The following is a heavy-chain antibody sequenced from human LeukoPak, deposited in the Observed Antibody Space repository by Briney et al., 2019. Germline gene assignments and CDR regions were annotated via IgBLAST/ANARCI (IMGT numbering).Heavy chain of an antibody. CDR2: ISYSGST. V-gene: IGHV4-59*01. D-gene: IGHD3-10*01. J-gene: IGHJ4*02. Sequence: SETLSLTCTVSGGPISSYYLNWIRQPPGKGLEWLGYISYSGSTEYNPSLKSRVTISVDRSKNQFSLKLNSVTAADTAVYYCAKSYGSGNYFDLWGQGTPVTVSS. CDR3: AKSYGSGNYFDL. CDR1: GGPISSYY.